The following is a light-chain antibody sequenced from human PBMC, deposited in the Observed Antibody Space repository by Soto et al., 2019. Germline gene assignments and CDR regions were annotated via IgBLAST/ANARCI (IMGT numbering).Light chain of an antibody. J-gene: IGKJ4*01. CDR3: QETYNIPLT. Sequence: DNKMTPTPSSVSASVGDRVTITCRASQSISSYLSWYQQKPGTAPKLLIYAASNLQSGVLSRFSGSGSGTDFTLTISGLQPEDSATYYCQETYNIPLTFGGGTKVEIK. CDR2: AAS. V-gene: IGKV1-39*01. CDR1: QSISSY.